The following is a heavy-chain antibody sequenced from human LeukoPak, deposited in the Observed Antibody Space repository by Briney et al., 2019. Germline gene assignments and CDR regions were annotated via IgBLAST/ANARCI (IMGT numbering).Heavy chain of an antibody. Sequence: PGGSLRLSCAASGFTFSSYWMSWVRQAPGKGLEWVANIKQDGSEKYYVDSVKGRFTISRDNAKNSLYLQMNSLRAEDTAVYYCAKDFSPYGLHMDVWGKGTTVTISS. V-gene: IGHV3-7*03. CDR3: AKDFSPYGLHMDV. CDR1: GFTFSSYW. CDR2: IKQDGSEK. D-gene: IGHD3-10*01. J-gene: IGHJ6*03.